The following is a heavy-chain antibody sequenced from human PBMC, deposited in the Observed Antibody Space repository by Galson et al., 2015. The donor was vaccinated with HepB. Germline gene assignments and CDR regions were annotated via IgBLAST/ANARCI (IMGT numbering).Heavy chain of an antibody. V-gene: IGHV3-23*01. CDR3: AKASGPAAGYLDD. D-gene: IGHD6-13*01. CDR1: GFTFSSYA. Sequence: SLRLSCAASGFTFSSYAMHWVRQAPGKGLEWVSGISASGRVTYYAESLKGRVTISRNKYRNTLYLQMNSLTVEDTAVYYCAKASGPAAGYLDDWGQGTLVTVSS. CDR2: ISASGRVT. J-gene: IGHJ4*02.